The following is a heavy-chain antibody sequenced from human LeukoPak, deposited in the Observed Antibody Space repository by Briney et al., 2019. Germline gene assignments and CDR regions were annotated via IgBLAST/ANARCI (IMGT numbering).Heavy chain of an antibody. CDR3: AKQRAGSAWFTLDY. J-gene: IGHJ4*02. CDR1: GFNFSNKA. CDR2: ISGSGGST. V-gene: IGHV3-23*01. Sequence: GGSLRLSCAASGFNFSNKAMSWVRQAPGKGLEWVSTISGSGGSTYYADSVRGRFTISRDNSKNTLYLQMSSLRAEDTALYYCAKQRAGSAWFTLDYWGPGTLVTVSS. D-gene: IGHD6-19*01.